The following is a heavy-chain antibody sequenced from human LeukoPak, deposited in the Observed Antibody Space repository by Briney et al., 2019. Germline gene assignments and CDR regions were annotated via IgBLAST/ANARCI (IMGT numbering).Heavy chain of an antibody. CDR3: ARSVRPAAAAPQDY. J-gene: IGHJ4*02. D-gene: IGHD6-13*01. CDR2: IIPIFGTA. CDR1: GGTFSSYA. Sequence: SVKVSCKASGGTFSSYAISWVRQAPGQGLEWMGGIIPIFGTANYAQKFQGRVTITADESTSTAYMELSSLRSEDTAVYYCARSVRPAAAAPQDYWGQGTLVTVSS. V-gene: IGHV1-69*13.